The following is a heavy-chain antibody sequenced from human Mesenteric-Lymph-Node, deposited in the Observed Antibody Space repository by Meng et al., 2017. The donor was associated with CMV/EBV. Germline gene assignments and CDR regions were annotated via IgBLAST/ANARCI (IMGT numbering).Heavy chain of an antibody. CDR3: ARAFRSSSWDNWFDP. CDR1: GFTFSSYW. D-gene: IGHD6-13*01. CDR2: INTDGSST. J-gene: IGHJ5*02. V-gene: IGHV3-74*01. Sequence: GESLKISCAASGFTFSSYWMHWVRQAPGKGLVWVSRINTDGSSTTYADSVKGRFTISRDNAKNSLFLQMNSLRAEDTAVYYCARAFRSSSWDNWFDPWGQGTLVTVSS.